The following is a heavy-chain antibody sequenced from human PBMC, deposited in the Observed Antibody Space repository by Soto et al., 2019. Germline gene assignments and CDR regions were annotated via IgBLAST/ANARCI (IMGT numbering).Heavy chain of an antibody. D-gene: IGHD6-13*01. V-gene: IGHV4-31*03. Sequence: SETLSLTCTVSGGSFSSKEYYWNWIRQHPGKGLEWIGYIYYSGTTYYSPSLKSRVSMSVDTSQSHFSLNLSSVTAADTAVYYCARSSSRWYYFDYWGQGAQVTVSS. CDR3: ARSSSRWYYFDY. J-gene: IGHJ4*02. CDR2: IYYSGTT. CDR1: GGSFSSKEYY.